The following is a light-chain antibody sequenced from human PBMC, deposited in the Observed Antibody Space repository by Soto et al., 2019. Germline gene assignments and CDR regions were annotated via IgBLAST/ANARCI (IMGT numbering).Light chain of an antibody. V-gene: IGKV3-15*01. Sequence: EVVMTQSPATLSVSPGERATLSCRASQSVSSDLAWFQQKPGQAPRLLIYGASTRATGIPARFSGSGSGTEFTLTISGLQSEDFAVYYCQKYNTWWTFGQGTKVEIK. CDR2: GAS. CDR3: QKYNTWWT. J-gene: IGKJ1*01. CDR1: QSVSSD.